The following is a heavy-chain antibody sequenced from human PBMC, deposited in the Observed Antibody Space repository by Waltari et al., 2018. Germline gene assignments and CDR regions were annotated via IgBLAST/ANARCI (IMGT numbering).Heavy chain of an antibody. Sequence: EVQLVESGGGLVEPGGSLRLSCAGSGFTFSTAWMHWVRQAPGKGLEWVGPIKRKSNGGTTEYGSPVKCRFTISRDDSKNTVYLQMNSLKTEDTGVYYCGDFTAFDYWGQGSLVTVSS. V-gene: IGHV3-15*01. J-gene: IGHJ4*02. D-gene: IGHD2-8*02. CDR3: GDFTAFDY. CDR1: GFTFSTAW. CDR2: IKRKSNGGTT.